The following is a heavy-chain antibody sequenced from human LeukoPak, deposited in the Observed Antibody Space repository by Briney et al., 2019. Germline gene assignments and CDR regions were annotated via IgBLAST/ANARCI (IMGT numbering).Heavy chain of an antibody. Sequence: SETLSLTCTVSGGSVSSYYWSWIRQPPGKGLEWIGYVYYSGSTNYNPSLKSRVTISVDTSKNQFSLKLSSVTAADTAVYSCARAHYGSGTYYNFDYWGQGTLVTVSS. CDR2: VYYSGST. CDR1: GGSVSSYY. V-gene: IGHV4-59*02. CDR3: ARAHYGSGTYYNFDY. J-gene: IGHJ4*02. D-gene: IGHD3-10*01.